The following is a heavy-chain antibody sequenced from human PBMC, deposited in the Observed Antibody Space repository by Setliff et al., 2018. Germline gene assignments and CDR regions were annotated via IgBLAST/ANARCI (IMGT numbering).Heavy chain of an antibody. CDR2: IYSDGSA. CDR3: TRERQGDFLEWAPFDS. V-gene: IGHV4-4*07. Sequence: SETLSLTCSVSGGIIYDHWWTWSRQPAGAGLEWIGRIYSDGSADYNPSLRSPVTTSVDKSKNQFFLKLTSMTAADTALYFCTRERQGDFLEWAPFDSWGQGVVVTVS. J-gene: IGHJ4*02. D-gene: IGHD3-3*01. CDR1: GGIIYDHW.